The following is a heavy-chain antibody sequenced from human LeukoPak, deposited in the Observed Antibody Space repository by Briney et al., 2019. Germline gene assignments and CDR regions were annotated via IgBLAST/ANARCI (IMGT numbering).Heavy chain of an antibody. D-gene: IGHD6-19*01. CDR2: MYHSGST. Sequence: SETLSLTCGVSGYSITNGYYWGWIRRPPGKGLEWIVSMYHSGSTYYNPSLKSRVTISMDTSKNQFSLKLASVTAADTAVYYCARRRYSSGWPFDYWGQGTLVTVSS. CDR1: GYSITNGYY. J-gene: IGHJ4*02. V-gene: IGHV4-38-2*01. CDR3: ARRRYSSGWPFDY.